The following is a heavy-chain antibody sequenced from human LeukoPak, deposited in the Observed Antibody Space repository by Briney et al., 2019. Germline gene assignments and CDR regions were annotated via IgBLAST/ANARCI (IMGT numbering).Heavy chain of an antibody. CDR3: ARVYCGGDCYFDY. V-gene: IGHV4-4*09. Sequence: SETLSLTCTVSGGSISSYYWSWIRQPPGKGLEWIGYIYTSGSTNYNPSLKSRVTISVDTSKNQFSLKLSSVTAADTAVYYCARVYCGGDCYFDYRGQGTLVTVSS. CDR2: IYTSGST. J-gene: IGHJ4*02. D-gene: IGHD2-21*02. CDR1: GGSISSYY.